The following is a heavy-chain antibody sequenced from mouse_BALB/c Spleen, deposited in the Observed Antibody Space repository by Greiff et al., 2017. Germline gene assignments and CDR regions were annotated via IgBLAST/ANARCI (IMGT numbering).Heavy chain of an antibody. CDR1: GYTFTSYV. D-gene: IGHD4-1*01. J-gene: IGHJ4*01. V-gene: IGHV1-14*01. Sequence: EVQLKESGPELVKPGASVKMSCKASGYTFTSYVMHWVKQKPGQGLEWIGYINPYNDGTKYNEKFKGKATLTVDKSSSTAYMELRSLTSEDTAVYYCARTGSNWNAMDYWGQGTSVTVSS. CDR2: INPYNDGT. CDR3: ARTGSNWNAMDY.